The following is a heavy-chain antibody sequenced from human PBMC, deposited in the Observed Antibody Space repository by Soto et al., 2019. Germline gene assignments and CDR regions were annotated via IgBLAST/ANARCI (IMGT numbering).Heavy chain of an antibody. CDR1: GGTFSSYA. J-gene: IGHJ6*02. V-gene: IGHV1-58*02. CDR3: AADTRYCSGGSCYRTPYYYYYGMDV. Sequence: SVKVSCKASGGTFSSYAISWVRQAPGQGLEWIGWIVVGSGNTNYAQKFQERVTITRDMSTSTAYMELSSLRSEDTAVYYCAADTRYCSGGSCYRTPYYYYYGMDVWGQGTTVTVSS. D-gene: IGHD2-15*01. CDR2: IVVGSGNT.